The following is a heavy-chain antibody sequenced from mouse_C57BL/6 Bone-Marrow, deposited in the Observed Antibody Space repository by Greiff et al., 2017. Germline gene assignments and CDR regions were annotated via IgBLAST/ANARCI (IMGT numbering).Heavy chain of an antibody. CDR2: IYPGDGDT. V-gene: IGHV1-82*01. J-gene: IGHJ2*01. Sequence: VQLQQSGPELVKPGASVKISCKASGYAFSSSWMNWVKQRPGKGLEWIGRIYPGDGDTNYNGKFKGKATLTADKSSSTAYMQLSSLTSEDSAVYFCARIFITTVVDDYWGQGTTLTVSS. CDR3: ARIFITTVVDDY. CDR1: GYAFSSSW. D-gene: IGHD1-1*01.